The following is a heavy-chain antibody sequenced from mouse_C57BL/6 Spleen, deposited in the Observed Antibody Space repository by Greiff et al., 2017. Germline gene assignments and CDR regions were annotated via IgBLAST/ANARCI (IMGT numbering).Heavy chain of an antibody. Sequence: QVQLQQPGAELVKPGASVKLSCKASGYTFTSYWMHWVKQRPGQGLEWIGMIHPNSGSTNYNEKFKSKATLTVDKSSSTAYMQLSSLTSEDSAVYYCASYGTGPFFAYWGQGTLVTVSA. V-gene: IGHV1-64*01. J-gene: IGHJ3*01. D-gene: IGHD4-1*01. CDR3: ASYGTGPFFAY. CDR2: IHPNSGST. CDR1: GYTFTSYW.